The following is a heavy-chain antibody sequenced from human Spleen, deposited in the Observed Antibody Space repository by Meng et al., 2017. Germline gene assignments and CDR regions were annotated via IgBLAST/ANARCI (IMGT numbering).Heavy chain of an antibody. D-gene: IGHD4-11*01. CDR2: INHSGST. CDR1: VWSLRYYY. CDR3: ARGPTTTAHDFDY. V-gene: IGHV4-34*01. J-gene: IGHJ4*02. Sequence: QGQLYSLGAVLLKPSETLSLTCAVSVWSLRYYYWSWFRQPPGKGLEWIGEINHSGSTNYNPSLESRATISVDTSQNNLSLKLSSVAAADSAVYYCARGPTTTAHDFDYWGQGTLVTVSS.